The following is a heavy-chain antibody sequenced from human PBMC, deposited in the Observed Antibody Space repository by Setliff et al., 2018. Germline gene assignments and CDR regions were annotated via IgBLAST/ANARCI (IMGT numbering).Heavy chain of an antibody. CDR3: ARDSPEMVAPPAAHCFDP. CDR2: ISAQDVNT. V-gene: IGHV1-18*01. CDR1: GYSFLGYG. J-gene: IGHJ5*02. D-gene: IGHD2-15*01. Sequence: KVSCTASGYSFLGYGITWVRQAPGQGLEWMGWISAQDVNTIYAQNFQGRFTMTTDTSTSTAYMELRSLRSDDTAVYYCARDSPEMVAPPAAHCFDPWGQGTLVTVSS.